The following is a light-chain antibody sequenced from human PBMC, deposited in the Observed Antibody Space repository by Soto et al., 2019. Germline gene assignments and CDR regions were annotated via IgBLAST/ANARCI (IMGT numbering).Light chain of an antibody. CDR1: SSDVGGYNY. CDR3: TSYAGGNNV. Sequence: QSALTQPPSASGSPGQSVTISCTGTSSDVGGYNYVSWYQQHPGKVPKLMVYEVNKRPSGVPDRFSGSKSGNTASLTVSGXXAXDEADYYCTSYAGGNNVFGTGTKVT. V-gene: IGLV2-8*01. CDR2: EVN. J-gene: IGLJ1*01.